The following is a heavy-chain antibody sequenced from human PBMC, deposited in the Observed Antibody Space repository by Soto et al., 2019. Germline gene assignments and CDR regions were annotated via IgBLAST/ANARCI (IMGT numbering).Heavy chain of an antibody. CDR2: ISSSGSTI. D-gene: IGHD6-13*01. CDR3: ARDAAAGPFTY. J-gene: IGHJ4*02. V-gene: IGHV3-48*03. CDR1: GFTFSSYE. Sequence: AGGSLRLSCAASGFTFSSYEMNWVRQAPGKGLEWVSYISSSGSTIYYADSVKGRFTISRDNAKNSLYLQMNSLRAEDTAVYYCARDAAAGPFTYWGQGTLVTVSS.